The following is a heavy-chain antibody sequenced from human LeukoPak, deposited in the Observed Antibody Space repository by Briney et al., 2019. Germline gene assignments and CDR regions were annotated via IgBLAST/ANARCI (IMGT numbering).Heavy chain of an antibody. V-gene: IGHV1-46*03. Sequence: AXVKVSCKAPGYTFTSYYMHWVRQAPGQGLEWMGIINPSGGSTSYAQKFQGRVTMTRDTSTSTVYMELSSLRSEDTAVYYCARDKFSGSYFPHWFDPLGQGTLVTVSS. J-gene: IGHJ5*02. CDR2: INPSGGST. CDR1: GYTFTSYY. D-gene: IGHD1-26*01. CDR3: ARDKFSGSYFPHWFDP.